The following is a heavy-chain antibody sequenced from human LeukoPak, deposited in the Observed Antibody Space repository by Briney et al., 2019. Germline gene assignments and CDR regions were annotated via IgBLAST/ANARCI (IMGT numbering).Heavy chain of an antibody. CDR1: GFTSSSYA. J-gene: IGHJ4*02. Sequence: PGGPLRLSCAASGFTSSSYAMSWVRQAPGKGLEWVSAISGSGGSTYYADSVKGRFTISRDNSKNTLYLQMNSLRAEDTAVYYCAREGKWLQLRYFDYWGQGTLVTVSS. CDR3: AREGKWLQLRYFDY. V-gene: IGHV3-23*01. CDR2: ISGSGGST. D-gene: IGHD5-24*01.